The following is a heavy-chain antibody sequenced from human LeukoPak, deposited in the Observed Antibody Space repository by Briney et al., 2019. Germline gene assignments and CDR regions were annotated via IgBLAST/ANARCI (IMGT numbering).Heavy chain of an antibody. V-gene: IGHV4-59*01. CDR2: IYYSWST. CDR3: AREFYYKSSGFGY. CDR1: GGSLSRYY. J-gene: IGHJ4*02. Sequence: PSQTLSLTCTVSGGSLSRYYWSWPRHPPGKGLECFGYIYYSWSTNYNTSLKSRGTISLDTSKKQFSLKLSSVTAADTAVYYCAREFYYKSSGFGYWGQGTLVTVSS. D-gene: IGHD3-22*01.